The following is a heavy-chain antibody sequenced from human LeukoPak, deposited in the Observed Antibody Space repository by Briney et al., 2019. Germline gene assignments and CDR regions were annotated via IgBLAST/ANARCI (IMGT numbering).Heavy chain of an antibody. V-gene: IGHV3-48*03. CDR2: ISSSGSTI. Sequence: SGGSLRLSCAASGFTLSYYEMNWVRQAPGKGLEWVSYISSSGSTIYYADSVKGRFTISRDNAKNSLYLQMNSLRAEDTAVYYCAELGITMIGGVWGKGTTVTISS. CDR1: GFTLSYYE. CDR3: AELGITMIGGV. D-gene: IGHD3-10*02. J-gene: IGHJ6*04.